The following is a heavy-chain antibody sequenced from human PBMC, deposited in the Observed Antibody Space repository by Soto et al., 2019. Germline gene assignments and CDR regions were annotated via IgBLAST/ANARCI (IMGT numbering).Heavy chain of an antibody. CDR1: GFTFSSYA. Sequence: QVQLVESGGGVVQPGTSLRLSCGASGFTFSSYAMHWVRQAPGKGLEWVAVISYDGSNKYYADSVKGRFTISRDNSKNTLYLQMNSLGAEDTAVYYCARDRISMVRGVKSGEWLNDGMDVWGQGTTVTVSS. CDR2: ISYDGSNK. CDR3: ARDRISMVRGVKSGEWLNDGMDV. J-gene: IGHJ6*02. D-gene: IGHD3-10*01. V-gene: IGHV3-30-3*01.